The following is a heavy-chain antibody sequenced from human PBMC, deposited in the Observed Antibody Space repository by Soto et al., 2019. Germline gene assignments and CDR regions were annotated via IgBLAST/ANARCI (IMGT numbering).Heavy chain of an antibody. CDR2: LNLNSGIA. D-gene: IGHD2-2*01. CDR3: ARDGVVLPAAPMGMDV. Sequence: QVQLVQSGAEVKKSGASVRVSCQASGYTFTNYDINWVRQAAGQGLEWMGWLNLNSGIAGYAHKFQGRVTMTRNTSISTAYMDLNSLRSDDTAVYYCARDGVVLPAAPMGMDVWGQGTPVTVSS. CDR1: GYTFTNYD. V-gene: IGHV1-8*01. J-gene: IGHJ6*02.